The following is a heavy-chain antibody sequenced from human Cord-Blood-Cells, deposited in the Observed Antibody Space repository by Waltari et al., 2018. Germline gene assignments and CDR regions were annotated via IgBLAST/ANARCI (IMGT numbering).Heavy chain of an antibody. CDR1: GFTLSSYA. Sequence: QVQLVESGGGVVQPGRPLKLSCAASGFTLSSYAMHWGRQAPGKGLEWMAVISYDGSNKYYADSVKGRFTISRDNSKNTLYLQMNSLRAEDTAVYYCAREVTIFGVVDYWGQGTLVTVSS. CDR2: ISYDGSNK. CDR3: AREVTIFGVVDY. D-gene: IGHD3-3*01. V-gene: IGHV3-30*04. J-gene: IGHJ4*02.